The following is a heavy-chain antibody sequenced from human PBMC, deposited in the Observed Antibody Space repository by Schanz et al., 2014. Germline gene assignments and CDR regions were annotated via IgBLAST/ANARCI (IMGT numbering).Heavy chain of an antibody. CDR1: GFTFSSYS. V-gene: IGHV3-21*01. CDR2: ISSSSSYI. J-gene: IGHJ4*02. CDR3: AKDTSHGDYDYYFDY. D-gene: IGHD3-22*01. Sequence: EVQLVESGGGLVKPGGSLRLSCAASGFTFSSYSMNWVRQAPGKGLEWVSSISSSSSYIYYADSVKGRFTISRDNAKNSLELQMNSLRADDTAVYYCAKDTSHGDYDYYFDYWGQGALVTVSS.